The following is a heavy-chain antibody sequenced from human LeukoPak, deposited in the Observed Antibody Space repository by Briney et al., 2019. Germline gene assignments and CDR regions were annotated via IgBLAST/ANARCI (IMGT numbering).Heavy chain of an antibody. CDR3: ARDYYGSGSYPNWFDP. D-gene: IGHD3-10*01. Sequence: SETLSLTCTVSGGSISSGGYYWSWLRQHPGQGLEWFVYIYYSGSTYYNPSLKSRVTISVDTSKNQFSLKLSSVTAADTAVYYCARDYYGSGSYPNWFDPWGQGTLVTVSS. V-gene: IGHV4-31*03. J-gene: IGHJ5*02. CDR2: IYYSGST. CDR1: GGSISSGGYY.